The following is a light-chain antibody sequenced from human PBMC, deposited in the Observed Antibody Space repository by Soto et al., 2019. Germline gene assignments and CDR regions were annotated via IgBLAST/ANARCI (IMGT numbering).Light chain of an antibody. CDR1: QSFGTN. CDR3: QKYDTCPLT. Sequence: DIVLTQSPVTLSVSPGEGATLSCRASQSFGTNLGWYQQKSGQAPRLLIYGTSIRATGIPARFSGSGSGTEFNLTISSLQSEDLAVYYCQKYDTCPLTFGGGTKVEIK. V-gene: IGKV3-15*01. J-gene: IGKJ4*01. CDR2: GTS.